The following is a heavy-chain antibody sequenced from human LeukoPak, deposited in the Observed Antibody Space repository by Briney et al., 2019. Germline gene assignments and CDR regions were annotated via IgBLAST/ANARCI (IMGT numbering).Heavy chain of an antibody. CDR3: ARDRSQYCSGGSCYSGSVGWFDP. CDR1: GYTFTSYG. CDR2: ISAYNGNT. D-gene: IGHD2-15*01. J-gene: IGHJ5*02. Sequence: ASVTVSFKASGYTFTSYGISWVRPAPGQGRQWMGWISAYNGNTNYTQKLQGRVTMTTDTSTSTAYMELRSLRSDDTGVYYCARDRSQYCSGGSCYSGSVGWFDPWGQGTLVTVSS. V-gene: IGHV1-18*04.